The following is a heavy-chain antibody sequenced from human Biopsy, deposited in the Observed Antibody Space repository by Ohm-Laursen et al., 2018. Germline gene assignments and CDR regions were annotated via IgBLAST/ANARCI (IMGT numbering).Heavy chain of an antibody. CDR3: ATKLTGYFHH. CDR1: GGSISSDY. V-gene: IGHV4-59*01. D-gene: IGHD3-9*01. CDR2: IYYSGST. J-gene: IGHJ1*01. Sequence: GTLSLTCTVSGGSISSDYWSWIRQTPGKGLEWIGYIYYSGSTNYNPSLKSRVTISVDTSKNQFSQRLNSVTAADTAVYYCATKLTGYFHHWGQGILVIVSS.